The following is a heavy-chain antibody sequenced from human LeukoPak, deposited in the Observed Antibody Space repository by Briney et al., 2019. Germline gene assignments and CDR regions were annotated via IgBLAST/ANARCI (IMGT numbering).Heavy chain of an antibody. J-gene: IGHJ4*02. D-gene: IGHD1-26*01. Sequence: SQTLSLTCAISGDSVSSNSAAWNWIRQSPSRGLEWLGRAYYRSKWHNDYAASVKSRISINPDTSRNQFSLQLNSVTAADTAVYYCARVGVGATALFDYWGQGTLVTVSS. CDR2: AYYRSKWHN. CDR1: GDSVSSNSAA. V-gene: IGHV6-1*01. CDR3: ARVGVGATALFDY.